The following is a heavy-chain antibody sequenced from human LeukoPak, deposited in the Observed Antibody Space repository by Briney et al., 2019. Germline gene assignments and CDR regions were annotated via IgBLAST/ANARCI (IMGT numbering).Heavy chain of an antibody. CDR1: GFTFGGYP. V-gene: IGHV3-48*02. CDR3: VREGSTYGYAY. D-gene: IGHD5-18*01. CDR2: ISSSSSTI. Sequence: GGSLRLSCAASGFTFGGYPMNWVRQAPGKGLEWVSYISSSSSTIYYADSVKGRFTISRDNAKNSLYLQMHNLRDEDTAVYYCVREGSTYGYAYWGQGTLATVSS. J-gene: IGHJ4*02.